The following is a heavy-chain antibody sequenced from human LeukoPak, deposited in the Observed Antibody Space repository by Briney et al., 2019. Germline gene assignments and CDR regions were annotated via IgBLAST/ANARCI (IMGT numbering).Heavy chain of an antibody. J-gene: IGHJ4*02. CDR3: ARGDDSSGYFIDY. CDR1: THSVSTDYY. Sequence: SETLSLTCTVSTHSVSTDYYWGWTRQPPGKGLQWVGNIYHDGSTYYTPSLKSRVTISVDTSKNQFSLKLTSVTAADTAVYYCARGDDSSGYFIDYWGQGTLVTVSS. D-gene: IGHD3-22*01. V-gene: IGHV4-38-2*02. CDR2: IYHDGST.